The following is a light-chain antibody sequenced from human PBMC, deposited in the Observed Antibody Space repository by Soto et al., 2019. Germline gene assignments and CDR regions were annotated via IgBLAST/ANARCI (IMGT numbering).Light chain of an antibody. CDR1: SSNIGSNT. CDR2: SNN. Sequence: QSVLTQPPSASGTPGQRVTISCSGSSSNIGSNTVNWYQQLPGTAPKLLIYSNNQRPSGVPDRFSGSKSGTSASLTISGLQADDEADYYCSTYTGSNTPYVFGTGTKLTVL. CDR3: STYTGSNTPYV. V-gene: IGLV1-44*01. J-gene: IGLJ1*01.